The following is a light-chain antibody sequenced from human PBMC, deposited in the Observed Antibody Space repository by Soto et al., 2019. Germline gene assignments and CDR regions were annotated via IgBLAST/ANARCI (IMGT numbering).Light chain of an antibody. CDR1: PSINRD. Sequence: EIVMTQSPATLSVSPGESATLSCRASPSINRDLAWYVQKPGQAPRRVIYGASTWCTGVPPRFTGSGSGTEFTLTIACLPSEDFAVYYWHQYNSWPITFGQGTRLE. CDR2: GAS. V-gene: IGKV3D-15*01. CDR3: HQYNSWPIT. J-gene: IGKJ5*01.